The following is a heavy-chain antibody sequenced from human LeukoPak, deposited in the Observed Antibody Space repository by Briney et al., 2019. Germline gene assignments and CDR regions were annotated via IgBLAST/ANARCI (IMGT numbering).Heavy chain of an antibody. D-gene: IGHD4-17*01. CDR3: ARDPGHYGEGDFDY. CDR1: GFAFSSYW. V-gene: IGHV3-7*01. J-gene: IGHJ4*02. CDR2: IKQDGSEK. Sequence: PGGSLRLSCAASGFAFSSYWMSWVRQAPGKGLEWVANIKQDGSEKYYVDSVKGRFTISRDNAKNSLCLQMNSLRAEDTAVYYCARDPGHYGEGDFDYWGQGTLVTVSS.